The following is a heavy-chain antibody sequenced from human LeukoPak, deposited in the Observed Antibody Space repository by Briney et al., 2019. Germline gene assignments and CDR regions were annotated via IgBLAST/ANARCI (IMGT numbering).Heavy chain of an antibody. J-gene: IGHJ4*02. CDR3: ARGRATNNYFDY. Sequence: GKSLRLSCAASGFTFSSYAMHWVRQAPGKGLEWVAVISYDGSNKYYADSVKGRFTISRDNSKNTLYLQMNSLRAEDTAVYYCARGRATNNYFDYWGQGTLVTVSS. CDR1: GFTFSSYA. CDR2: ISYDGSNK. V-gene: IGHV3-30-3*01. D-gene: IGHD3-10*01.